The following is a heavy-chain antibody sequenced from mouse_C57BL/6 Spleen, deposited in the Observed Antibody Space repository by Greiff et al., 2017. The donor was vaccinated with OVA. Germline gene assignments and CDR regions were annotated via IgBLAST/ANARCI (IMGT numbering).Heavy chain of an antibody. CDR3: ARSTTVVAGGNYFDY. CDR2: INPSSGYP. Sequence: VQLQQSGAELARPGASVKMSCKASGYTFTSYTMHWVKQRPGQGLEWIGYINPSSGYPKYNQKFKDKATLTADKSSSTAYMQLSSLTSEDSAVYYCARSTTVVAGGNYFDYWGQGTTLTVSS. V-gene: IGHV1-4*01. D-gene: IGHD1-1*01. J-gene: IGHJ2*01. CDR1: GYTFTSYT.